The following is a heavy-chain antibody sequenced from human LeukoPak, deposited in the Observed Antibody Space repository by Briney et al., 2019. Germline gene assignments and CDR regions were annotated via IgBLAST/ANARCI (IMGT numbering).Heavy chain of an antibody. V-gene: IGHV3-23*01. Sequence: GGSLRLSCAASGFTFSSYAMSWVRQAPGKGLEWVSAISGSGGSTYYADSVKGRFTISRDNSKNTLYLQMNSLRAEDTAVYYCAKGYCSSTSCPEGVWYNWFDPWGQGTLVTVSS. D-gene: IGHD2-2*01. CDR2: ISGSGGST. CDR3: AKGYCSSTSCPEGVWYNWFDP. CDR1: GFTFSSYA. J-gene: IGHJ5*02.